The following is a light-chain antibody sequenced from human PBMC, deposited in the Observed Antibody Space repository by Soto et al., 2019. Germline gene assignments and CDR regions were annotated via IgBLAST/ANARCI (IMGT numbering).Light chain of an antibody. CDR2: GNT. Sequence: QSVLTQPPSVSGALGQRVTISCTGSSSNIGAGYDVHWYQQLPGTAPKLLIYGNTNRPSGVPDRFSGSKSGTSASLAITGLQAEDEADFYCQSYDSRLSGSKVFGGGTKLTVL. J-gene: IGLJ3*02. CDR3: QSYDSRLSGSKV. CDR1: SSNIGAGYD. V-gene: IGLV1-40*01.